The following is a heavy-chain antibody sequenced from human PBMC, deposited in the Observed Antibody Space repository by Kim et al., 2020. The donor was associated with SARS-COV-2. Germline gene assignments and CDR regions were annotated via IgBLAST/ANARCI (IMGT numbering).Heavy chain of an antibody. D-gene: IGHD6-13*01. CDR1: GFTFGDYA. V-gene: IGHV3-9*01. CDR2: ISWNSGSI. CDR3: AKDSGPGIAAAGHYYYYGMDV. J-gene: IGHJ6*02. Sequence: GGSLRLSWAASGFTFGDYAMHWVRQAPGKGLEWVSGISWNSGSIGYADSVKGRFTISRDNAKNSLYLQMNSLRAEDTALYYCAKDSGPGIAAAGHYYYYGMDVWGQGTTVTVSS.